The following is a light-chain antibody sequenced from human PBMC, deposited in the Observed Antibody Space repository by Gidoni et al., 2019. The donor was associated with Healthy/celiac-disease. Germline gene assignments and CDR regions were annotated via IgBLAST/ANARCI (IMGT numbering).Light chain of an antibody. CDR3: QQYNNWST. J-gene: IGKJ2*02. V-gene: IGKV3-15*01. CDR1: QSVSSN. CDR2: GAS. Sequence: EIVMTQSPATLSVSPGERATISCRASQSVSSNLAWYQQKPGQAPRLLIYGASTRATGIPARFSGSGSGTEFTLTISSLQSEDFAVYYCQQYNNWSTFGQGTKLEIK.